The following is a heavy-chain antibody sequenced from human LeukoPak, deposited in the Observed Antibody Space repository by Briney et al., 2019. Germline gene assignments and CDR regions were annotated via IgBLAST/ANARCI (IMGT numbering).Heavy chain of an antibody. J-gene: IGHJ4*02. Sequence: ASVKVSCKASGYTFTSYGISWVRQAPGQGLEWMGWISAFNGKTNYAQKLQGRVTMTTDTSTSTAYMELRSLRSDESAVYYCAREVLTYYYGSGSAYYFDYWGQGTLVTVSS. CDR3: AREVLTYYYGSGSAYYFDY. CDR2: ISAFNGKT. V-gene: IGHV1-18*04. CDR1: GYTFTSYG. D-gene: IGHD3-10*01.